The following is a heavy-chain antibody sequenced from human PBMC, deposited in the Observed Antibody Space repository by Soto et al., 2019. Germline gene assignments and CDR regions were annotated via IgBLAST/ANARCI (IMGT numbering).Heavy chain of an antibody. D-gene: IGHD6-19*01. CDR3: ARVGRAWYGVFD. V-gene: IGHV4-30-2*01. CDR2: IYHSGST. J-gene: IGHJ4*02. Sequence: SEMLSLTCAVSGDSISSGGYSWSWIRQPPGKGLECIGYIYHSGSTYYNPSLKSRVTISVDRSKNQFSLKLSSVTAADTAVYYCARVGRAWYGVFDWGQGTLVTVSS. CDR1: GDSISSGGYS.